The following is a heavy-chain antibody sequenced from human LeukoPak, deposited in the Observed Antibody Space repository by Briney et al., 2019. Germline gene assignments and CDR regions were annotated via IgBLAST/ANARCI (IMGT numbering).Heavy chain of an antibody. Sequence: SETLSLTRTVSGGSISSSSYYWGWIRQPPGKGLEWIGSIYYSGSTYYNPSLQSRVTISVDTSKNQFSLKLSSVTAADTAVYYCASGVDYYDSSGYFDYWGQGTLVTVSS. V-gene: IGHV4-39*01. J-gene: IGHJ4*02. CDR2: IYYSGST. CDR3: ASGVDYYDSSGYFDY. CDR1: GGSISSSSYY. D-gene: IGHD3-22*01.